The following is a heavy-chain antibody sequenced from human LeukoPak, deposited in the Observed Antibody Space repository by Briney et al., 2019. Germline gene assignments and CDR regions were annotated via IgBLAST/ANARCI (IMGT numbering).Heavy chain of an antibody. CDR3: ARVVSMGVAATGY. Sequence: ASVKVSCKASGYTFTSYGINWVRQATGQGLEWMGWMNPNSGNTGYAQKFQGRVTMTRNTSISTAYMELSSLRSEDTAVYYCARVVSMGVAATGYWGQGTLVTVSS. V-gene: IGHV1-8*01. D-gene: IGHD2-15*01. J-gene: IGHJ4*02. CDR1: GYTFTSYG. CDR2: MNPNSGNT.